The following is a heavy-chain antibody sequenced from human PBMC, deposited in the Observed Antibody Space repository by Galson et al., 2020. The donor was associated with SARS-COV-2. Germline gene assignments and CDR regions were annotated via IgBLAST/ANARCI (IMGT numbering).Heavy chain of an antibody. D-gene: IGHD2-21*01. CDR1: GFTFNTYT. V-gene: IGHV3-30*04. J-gene: IGHJ4*02. CDR2: ISYDGNNK. CDR3: ARGLSLRVAYCGGSLCY. Sequence: GGSLRLSCAASGFTFNTYTMHWVRQAPGKGLEWVALISYDGNNKDYADSVKGRFTISRDNFRNTLYLQMNSLVAEDTAVYYCARGLSLRVAYCGGSLCYWGQGTLVTVSS.